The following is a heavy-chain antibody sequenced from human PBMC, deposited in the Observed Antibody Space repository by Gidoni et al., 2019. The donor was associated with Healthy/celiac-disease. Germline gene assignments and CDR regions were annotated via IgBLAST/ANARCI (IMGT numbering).Heavy chain of an antibody. CDR3: ARGTYDILCPPYYYDYGMDV. V-gene: IGHV4-61*02. CDR2: IYTSGST. CDR1: GGSISSGSYY. D-gene: IGHD3-9*01. Sequence: QVHLQESGPGLVKPSQTLSLTCTVSGGSISSGSYYWSWIRQPAGKGLEWIGRIYTSGSTNYNPSLKSRVTMSVDTSKNQLSLKLSSVTAADTAVYYCARGTYDILCPPYYYDYGMDVWGQGTTVTVSS. J-gene: IGHJ6*02.